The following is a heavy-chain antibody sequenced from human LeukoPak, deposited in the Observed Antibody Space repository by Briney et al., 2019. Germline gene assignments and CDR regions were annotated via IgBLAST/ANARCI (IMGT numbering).Heavy chain of an antibody. D-gene: IGHD3-9*01. CDR3: ARPRGRYFDWLPPIDAFDI. CDR1: GYSFTSYW. J-gene: IGHJ3*02. Sequence: GESLKISCKGSGYSFTSYWIGWVRQMPGKGLEWMGIIYPGDSDTRYSPSFQGQVTISADKSISTAYLQWSSLKASDTAMYYCARPRGRYFDWLPPIDAFDIWGQGTMVTVSS. CDR2: IYPGDSDT. V-gene: IGHV5-51*01.